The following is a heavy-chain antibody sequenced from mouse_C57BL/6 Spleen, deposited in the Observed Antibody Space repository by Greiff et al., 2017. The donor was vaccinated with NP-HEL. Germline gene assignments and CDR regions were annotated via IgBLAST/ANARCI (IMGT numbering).Heavy chain of an antibody. V-gene: IGHV1-62-2*01. J-gene: IGHJ3*01. Sequence: VKLMESGAELVKPGASVKLSCKASGYTFTEYTIHWVKQRSGQGLEWIGWFYPGSGSIKYNEKFKDKATLTADKSSSTVYMELSRLTSEDSAVYFCARHEGGAVYYGNPWFAYWGQGTLVTVSA. CDR3: ARHEGGAVYYGNPWFAY. D-gene: IGHD2-1*01. CDR1: GYTFTEYT. CDR2: FYPGSGSI.